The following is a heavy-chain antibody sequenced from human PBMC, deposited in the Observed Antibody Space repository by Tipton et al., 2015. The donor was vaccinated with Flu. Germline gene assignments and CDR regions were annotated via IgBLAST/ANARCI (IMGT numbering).Heavy chain of an antibody. J-gene: IGHJ3*02. CDR3: ARDVYYGGYFEPDAFDI. D-gene: IGHD4-17*01. CDR2: ISSSSSYI. CDR1: GFTFSSYS. V-gene: IGHV3-21*01. Sequence: SLRLSCAASGFTFSSYSMNWVRQAPGKGLEWVSSISSSSSYIYYADSVKGRFTISRDNAKNSLYLQMNSLRAEDTAVYYCARDVYYGGYFEPDAFDIWGQGTMVTVSS.